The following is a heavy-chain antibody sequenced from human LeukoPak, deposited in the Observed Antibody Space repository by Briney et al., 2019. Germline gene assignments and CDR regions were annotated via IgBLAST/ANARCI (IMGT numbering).Heavy chain of an antibody. CDR3: ARGGKQWRGGNYFDS. J-gene: IGHJ4*02. CDR1: GYTFTDYA. D-gene: IGHD6-19*01. V-gene: IGHV1-3*03. Sequence: ASVKVSCKASGYTFTDYALHWVRQAPGQSLEWMGWITTGRGETRYSREFQRRITFTRDTSASTVYMDLSDLRSEDTAVYYCARGGKQWRGGNYFDSWGQGTLVAVSS. CDR2: ITTGRGET.